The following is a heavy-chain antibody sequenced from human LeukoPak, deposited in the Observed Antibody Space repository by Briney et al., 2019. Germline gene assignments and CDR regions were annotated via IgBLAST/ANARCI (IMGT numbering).Heavy chain of an antibody. CDR3: AKVIERQMKNYYGSGNHMGAFDI. D-gene: IGHD3-10*01. V-gene: IGHV3-23*01. CDR1: GFTFSSYA. Sequence: GGSLRLSCAASGFTFSSYAMSWVRQAPGKGLEWVSAISGSGGSTYYADSVKGRFTISRDNSKNTLYLQMNSLRAEDTAVYYCAKVIERQMKNYYGSGNHMGAFDIWGQGTMVTVSS. J-gene: IGHJ3*02. CDR2: ISGSGGST.